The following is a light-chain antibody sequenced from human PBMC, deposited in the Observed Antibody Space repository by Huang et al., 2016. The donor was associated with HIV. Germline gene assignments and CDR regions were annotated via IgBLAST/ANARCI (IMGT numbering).Light chain of an antibody. CDR2: FDS. J-gene: IGKJ3*01. V-gene: IGKV2-28*01. Sequence: DIVMTQSPLSLPVTPGEPAYISCRSSQSLLHSNGYNYLDWYLQKPGQSPQLLIYFDSNRTSGVPERLSDSGSGTDFTRKISRVEAEDVGIYYCMQSVQTPPSFGPGTKVDIK. CDR1: QSLLHSNGYNY. CDR3: MQSVQTPPS.